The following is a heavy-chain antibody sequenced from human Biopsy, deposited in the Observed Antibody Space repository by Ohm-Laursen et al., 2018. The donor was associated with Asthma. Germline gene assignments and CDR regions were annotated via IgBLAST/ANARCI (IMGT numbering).Heavy chain of an antibody. Sequence: GSLRLSCTASGFAFDNYAMSWARQAPGKGLAWVGTIRPGQRGIDYEAPVRGRFFISRDDSTNTLYLEMTSLRAEDTAVYYCVRGDSSNWSHYYFDYWGQGTLVTVSS. CDR1: GFAFDNYA. J-gene: IGHJ4*02. D-gene: IGHD3-22*01. CDR3: VRGDSSNWSHYYFDY. V-gene: IGHV3-23*01. CDR2: IRPGQRGI.